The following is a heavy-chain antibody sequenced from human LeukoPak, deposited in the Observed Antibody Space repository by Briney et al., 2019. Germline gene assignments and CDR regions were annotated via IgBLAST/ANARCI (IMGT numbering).Heavy chain of an antibody. V-gene: IGHV3-30*02. D-gene: IGHD6-13*01. CDR1: GFTFSSYS. Sequence: GGSLRLSCAASGFTFSSYSMNWVRQAPGKGLEWVAFIRYDGSNKYYADSVKGRFTISRDNSKNTLYLQMSSLRAEDTAVYYCAKDRVRIAAAGRYYYYYYMDVWGKGTTVTVSS. CDR2: IRYDGSNK. J-gene: IGHJ6*03. CDR3: AKDRVRIAAAGRYYYYYYMDV.